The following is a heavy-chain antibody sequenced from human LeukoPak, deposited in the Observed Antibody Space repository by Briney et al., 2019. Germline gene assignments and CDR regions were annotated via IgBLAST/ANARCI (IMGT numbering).Heavy chain of an antibody. Sequence: SETLSLTCAVSGDSITSSYWNWVRQSPEKGLEWVGFVYHSGTTSYSPSLKSRVSMSLDMSQNHFSLRLTSVTAADTATYYCARARGRNCCLLEYWGQGLPVIVSS. D-gene: IGHD1-14*01. CDR1: GDSITSSY. CDR3: ARARGRNCCLLEY. V-gene: IGHV4-59*01. CDR2: VYHSGTT. J-gene: IGHJ4*02.